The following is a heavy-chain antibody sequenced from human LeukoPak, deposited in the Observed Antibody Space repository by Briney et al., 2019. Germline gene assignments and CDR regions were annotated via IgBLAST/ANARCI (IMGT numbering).Heavy chain of an antibody. V-gene: IGHV3-21*01. Sequence: GGSLRLSCAASGFTFTSYSMNWVRQAPGKGLEWVSAISSNSGTYIYYADSVKGRFTIARDNAKSSVYLQMHSLRAEGTGVYYCTRLTSGWPDFWGQGTLVTVSS. CDR2: ISSNSGTYI. J-gene: IGHJ4*02. CDR1: GFTFTSYS. D-gene: IGHD6-19*01. CDR3: TRLTSGWPDF.